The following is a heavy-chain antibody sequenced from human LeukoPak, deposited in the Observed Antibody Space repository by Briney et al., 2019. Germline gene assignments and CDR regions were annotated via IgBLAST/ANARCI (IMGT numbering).Heavy chain of an antibody. V-gene: IGHV4-39*07. CDR1: GGSISRSRDY. D-gene: IGHD1-26*01. J-gene: IGHJ5*02. CDR2: IYYSGSS. Sequence: SETLSLTCSVSGGSISRSRDYWGWIRQPPGKGLEWIASIYYSGSSHYNPSLESRVTISVDSSKNQFSLKLSSVTAADTAVYYCARSGRGLATRFDPWGQGILVTVSS. CDR3: ARSGRGLATRFDP.